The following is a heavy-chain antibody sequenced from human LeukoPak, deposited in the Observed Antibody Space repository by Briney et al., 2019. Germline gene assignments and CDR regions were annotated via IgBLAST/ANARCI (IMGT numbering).Heavy chain of an antibody. CDR3: ARTELWFGELLFFDY. D-gene: IGHD3-10*01. CDR2: ISSSSSTI. CDR1: GFTFSSYS. Sequence: GGSLRLSCAASGFTFSSYSMNLVRQAPGKGLEWVSYISSSSSTIYYADSVKGRFTISRDNAKNSLYLQMNSLRAEDTAVYYCARTELWFGELLFFDYWGQGTLVTVSS. J-gene: IGHJ4*02. V-gene: IGHV3-48*01.